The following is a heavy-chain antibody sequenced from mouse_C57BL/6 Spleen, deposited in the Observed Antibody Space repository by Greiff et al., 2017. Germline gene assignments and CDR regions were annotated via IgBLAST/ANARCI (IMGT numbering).Heavy chain of an antibody. CDR3: ARLYGNYFWDFDV. J-gene: IGHJ1*03. V-gene: IGHV7-3*01. CDR2: IRNKANGYTT. D-gene: IGHD2-1*01. CDR1: GFTFTDYY. Sequence: EVMLVESGGGLVQPGGSLSLSCAASGFTFTDYYMSWVRQPPGKALEWLGFIRNKANGYTTEYSASLKGRFTISRDTSQSILYLQMNALRAEDSAPYYCARLYGNYFWDFDVWGTGTTVTVSS.